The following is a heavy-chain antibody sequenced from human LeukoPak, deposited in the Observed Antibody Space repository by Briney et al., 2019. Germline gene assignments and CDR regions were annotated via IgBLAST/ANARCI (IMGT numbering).Heavy chain of an antibody. CDR3: ARLPYSSSSGFDP. CDR2: INHSGST. J-gene: IGHJ5*02. CDR1: GGSFSGYY. V-gene: IGHV4-34*01. D-gene: IGHD6-6*01. Sequence: SETLSLTCAVYGGSFSGYYWSWIRQPPGKGLEWIGEINHSGSTNYNPSLKSRVTISVDTSKNQFSLKLSSVTAADTAVYYCARLPYSSSSGFDPWGQGTLATVSS.